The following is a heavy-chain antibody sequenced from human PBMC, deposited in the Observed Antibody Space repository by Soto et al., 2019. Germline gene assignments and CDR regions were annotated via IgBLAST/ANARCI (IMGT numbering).Heavy chain of an antibody. D-gene: IGHD2-2*01. CDR3: ARAGDLGDIVVVPAALDAFDI. CDR2: INPNSGGT. Sequence: ASVKVSCKDSGYTFTGYYMHWVRQAPGQGLEWMGWINPNSGGTNYAQKFQGWVTMTRDTSISTAYMELSRLRSDDTAVYYCARAGDLGDIVVVPAALDAFDIWGEGTMVTVSS. J-gene: IGHJ3*02. V-gene: IGHV1-2*04. CDR1: GYTFTGYY.